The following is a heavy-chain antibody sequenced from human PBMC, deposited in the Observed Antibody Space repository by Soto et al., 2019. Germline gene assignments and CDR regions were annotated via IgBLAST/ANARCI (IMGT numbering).Heavy chain of an antibody. V-gene: IGHV3-15*01. CDR2: IKSKTDGGTT. CDR1: GFTFSNAW. Sequence: EVQLVESGGGLVKPGGSLRLSCAASGFTFSNAWMSWVRQAPGKGLEWVGRIKSKTDGGTTDYAAPVKGRFTISRDDSKHTLYLQMNSLKTDDTAVYYCTTDSRAPPLPYYYYYLDVWGKGTTVTVSS. J-gene: IGHJ6*03. CDR3: TTDSRAPPLPYYYYYLDV.